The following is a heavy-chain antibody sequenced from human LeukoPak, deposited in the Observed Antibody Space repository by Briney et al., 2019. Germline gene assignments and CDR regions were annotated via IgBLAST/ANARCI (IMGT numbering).Heavy chain of an antibody. D-gene: IGHD1-26*01. J-gene: IGHJ4*02. CDR2: ISSDGSDK. Sequence: GGSLRLSCAASGFTFSNYAMHWVRQAPGKGLEWVAIISSDGSDKYYADSVKGRFTISRDNSKNTLYLQMNSLRAEDTAVYYRAKDRSSVGAIDYWGQGTLVTVSS. V-gene: IGHV3-30-3*01. CDR1: GFTFSNYA. CDR3: AKDRSSVGAIDY.